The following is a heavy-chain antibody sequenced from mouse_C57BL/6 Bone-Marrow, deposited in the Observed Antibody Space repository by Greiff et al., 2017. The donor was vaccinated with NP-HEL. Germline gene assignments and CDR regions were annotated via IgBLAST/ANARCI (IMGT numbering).Heavy chain of an antibody. CDR3: ARGLVLRSYYYAMDY. Sequence: QVQLQQPGTELVKPGASVKLSCKASGYTFTSYWMHWVKQRPGQGLEWIGNINPSNGGTNYNEKFKCKATLTVAQSSRTADMQLSSLTSEDSAVYYCARGLVLRSYYYAMDYWGQGTSVTVSS. J-gene: IGHJ4*01. CDR1: GYTFTSYW. V-gene: IGHV1-53*01. CDR2: INPSNGGT. D-gene: IGHD1-1*01.